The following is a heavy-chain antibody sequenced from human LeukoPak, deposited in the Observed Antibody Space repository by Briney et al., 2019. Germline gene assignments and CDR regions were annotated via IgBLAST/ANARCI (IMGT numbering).Heavy chain of an antibody. D-gene: IGHD1-26*01. CDR3: AKGGSYYDDYFDY. J-gene: IGHJ4*02. Sequence: GGSLRLSCAASGFSFSSYAMSWVRQAPGKGLEWVSAISSSGDTTYYADSVKGRLTISRDNSKNTVYLQMNSLRAEDTAVYYCAKGGSYYDDYFDYWGQGTLVTVSS. CDR1: GFSFSSYA. V-gene: IGHV3-23*01. CDR2: ISSSGDTT.